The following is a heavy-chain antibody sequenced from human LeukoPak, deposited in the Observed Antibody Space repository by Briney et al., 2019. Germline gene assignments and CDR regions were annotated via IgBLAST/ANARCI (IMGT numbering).Heavy chain of an antibody. CDR2: ISSSSSYI. D-gene: IGHD1-26*01. Sequence: GGSLRLSCAASGFTFSSYRINWVRQAPGKGLEWVSSISSSSSYIYYADSVKGRFTISRDNSKNTLYLQMNSLRAEDTAVYYCAKGRGWEASYYYYYMDVWGKGTTVTISS. CDR3: AKGRGWEASYYYYYMDV. J-gene: IGHJ6*03. V-gene: IGHV3-21*01. CDR1: GFTFSSYR.